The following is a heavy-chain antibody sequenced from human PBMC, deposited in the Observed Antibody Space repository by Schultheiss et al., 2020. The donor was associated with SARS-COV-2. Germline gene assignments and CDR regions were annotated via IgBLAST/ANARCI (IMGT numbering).Heavy chain of an antibody. J-gene: IGHJ6*03. CDR3: AKIVYGDYSVYHYYVDV. D-gene: IGHD4-17*01. Sequence: SETLSLTCSVSGVSIGTPNNYWGWIRQSPGKGLEWLGHIHYIGSTLYNPSLKSRISVSIGTSNDHISLRLSSVTAADTAVYYCAKIVYGDYSVYHYYVDVWGKGTTVTVSS. CDR2: IHYIGST. CDR1: GVSIGTPNNY. V-gene: IGHV4-39*07.